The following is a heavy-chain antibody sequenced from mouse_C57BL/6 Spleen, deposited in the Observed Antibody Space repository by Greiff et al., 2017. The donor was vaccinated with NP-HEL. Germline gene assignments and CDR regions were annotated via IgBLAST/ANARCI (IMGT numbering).Heavy chain of an antibody. V-gene: IGHV5-4*01. J-gene: IGHJ3*01. Sequence: EVQLVESGGGLVKPGGSLKLSCAASGFTFSSYAMSWVRQTPEKRLEWVATISAGGSYTYYPDNVKGRFTISRDNAKNTLYLQMSHLKSEDTAMYYCARGYDYGFAYWGQGTLVTVSA. CDR2: ISAGGSYT. CDR1: GFTFSSYA. D-gene: IGHD2-4*01. CDR3: ARGYDYGFAY.